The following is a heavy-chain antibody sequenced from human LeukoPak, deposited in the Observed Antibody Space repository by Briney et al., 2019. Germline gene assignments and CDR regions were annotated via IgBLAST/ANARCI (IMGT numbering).Heavy chain of an antibody. D-gene: IGHD3-10*01. CDR1: GGSISSYY. V-gene: IGHV4-4*07. CDR3: ARDYYGSGKGWFDP. CDR2: IYTSGNT. Sequence: SSETLSLTCTVSGGSISSYYWSWVRQPAGKGLEWIGRIYTSGNTNYNPSLKGRVTMSVDTSKNQFSLNLSSVTAADTAVYYCARDYYGSGKGWFDPWGQGTLVTVSS. J-gene: IGHJ5*02.